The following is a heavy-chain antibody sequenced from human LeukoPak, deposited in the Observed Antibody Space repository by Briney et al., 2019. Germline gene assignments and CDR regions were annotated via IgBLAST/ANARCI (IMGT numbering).Heavy chain of an antibody. CDR1: GYSFTTYG. Sequence: ASVKVSCKASGYSFTTYGISWVRQAPGHALQWLGWISPYNGNTKYAQKLQGRVTVTTDTSTTTAYLELRSLRSDDTAVYYCARSGRGTYYYFDLWGQGTLVTVSS. V-gene: IGHV1-18*01. D-gene: IGHD1-26*01. CDR3: ARSGRGTYYYFDL. J-gene: IGHJ4*02. CDR2: ISPYNGNT.